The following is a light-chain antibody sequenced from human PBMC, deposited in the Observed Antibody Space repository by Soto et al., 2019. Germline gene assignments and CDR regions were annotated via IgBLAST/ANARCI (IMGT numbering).Light chain of an antibody. CDR2: AVS. J-gene: IGKJ2*01. V-gene: IGKV1-39*01. Sequence: DIQMTQSPSSLSASVGDRVTITCRSSQSIFNYFNWYQQKRGKAPEVLIYAVSSLQIGVPSRFAGSGSGTDFTLTITDLRPEDSATYYWQQTYSELVYTCGRGTKLEIK. CDR3: QQTYSELVYT. CDR1: QSIFNY.